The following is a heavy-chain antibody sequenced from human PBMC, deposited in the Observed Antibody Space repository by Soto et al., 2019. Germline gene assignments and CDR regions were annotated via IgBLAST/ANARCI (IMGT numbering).Heavy chain of an antibody. D-gene: IGHD1-26*01. V-gene: IGHV4-61*01. J-gene: IGHJ1*01. CDR3: ARIVVGVTVDL. CDR2: ISHTGDT. CDR1: DATVWSDSYF. Sequence: SETLSLTCAVSDATVWSDSYFWTWIRQPPGKGLEWIAYISHTGDTNYNPSLKSRVTISIDTSRNQFSLTVTSVTAADTAVYFCARIVVGVTVDLWGQGSWSPS.